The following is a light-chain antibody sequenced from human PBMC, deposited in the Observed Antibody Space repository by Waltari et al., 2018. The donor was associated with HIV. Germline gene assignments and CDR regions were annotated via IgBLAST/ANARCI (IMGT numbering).Light chain of an antibody. CDR3: SSYATGNNVI. V-gene: IGLV2-8*01. Sequence: QSALTQPPSASGSPGQSVTISCTGTSSDVGAYKYVSWYQQHPGKAPQLIIYEVTRRPSGVPDRFSGSKSGNTASLTVSGLQAEDEADYHCSSYATGNNVIFGGGTKLTVL. CDR2: EVT. J-gene: IGLJ2*01. CDR1: SSDVGAYKY.